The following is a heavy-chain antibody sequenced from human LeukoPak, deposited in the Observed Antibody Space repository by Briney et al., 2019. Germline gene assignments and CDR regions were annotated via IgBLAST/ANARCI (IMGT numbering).Heavy chain of an antibody. J-gene: IGHJ4*02. CDR2: IIPIFGTA. D-gene: IGHD6-13*01. CDR1: GGTFSYYA. V-gene: IGHV1-69*01. Sequence: SVKVSCQASGGTFSYYAISWVRQAPGQGLEWMGGIIPIFGTANYTQKFQDRVTITADESARTAFMELTSLTFDDTAVYYCARARRIAGASTFDYWGPGTWSPSP. CDR3: ARARRIAGASTFDY.